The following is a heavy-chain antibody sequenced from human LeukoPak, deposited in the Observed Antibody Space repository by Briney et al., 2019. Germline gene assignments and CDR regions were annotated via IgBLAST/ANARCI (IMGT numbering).Heavy chain of an antibody. J-gene: IGHJ5*02. CDR1: GYTFTSYG. CDR3: ARSNIVVVPAASGDWFDH. Sequence: ASVKVSCKASGYTFTSYGISWVRQAPGQGLEWMGWISAYNGNTNYAQKLQGRVTMTTDTSTSTAYMELRSLRSDDTAVYYCARSNIVVVPAASGDWFDHWGQGTLVTVSS. D-gene: IGHD2-2*01. V-gene: IGHV1-18*01. CDR2: ISAYNGNT.